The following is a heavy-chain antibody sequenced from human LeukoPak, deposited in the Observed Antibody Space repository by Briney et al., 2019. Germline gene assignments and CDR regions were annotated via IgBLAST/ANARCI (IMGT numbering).Heavy chain of an antibody. D-gene: IGHD6-13*01. CDR3: ARDSAAGTGSFDY. Sequence: FQGGVTITRDTSISTAYMELSRLRSDDTAVYYCARDSAAGTGSFDYWGQGTLVTVSS. V-gene: IGHV1-2*02. J-gene: IGHJ4*02.